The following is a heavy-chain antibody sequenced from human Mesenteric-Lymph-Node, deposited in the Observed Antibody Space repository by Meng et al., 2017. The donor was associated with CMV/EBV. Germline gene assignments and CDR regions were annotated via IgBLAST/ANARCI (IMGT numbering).Heavy chain of an antibody. CDR2: IYYSGST. CDR1: GGSVSSGSYY. Sequence: ESLKISCAASGGSVSSGSYYWSWIRQPPGKGLEWIGYIYYSGSTNYNPSLKSRVTISVDTSKNTVYLEMNDLRPEDTAVYYCARQQGYFDSPMAYFDSWGQGALVTVSS. D-gene: IGHD3-22*01. J-gene: IGHJ4*02. V-gene: IGHV4-61*01. CDR3: ARQQGYFDSPMAYFDS.